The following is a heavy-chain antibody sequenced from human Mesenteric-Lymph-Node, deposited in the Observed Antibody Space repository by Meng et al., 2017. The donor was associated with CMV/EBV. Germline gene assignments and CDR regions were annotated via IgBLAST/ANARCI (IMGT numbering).Heavy chain of an antibody. CDR3: ARDRRGQGGWLDP. D-gene: IGHD1-26*01. CDR2: INPNSGGT. CDR1: GYTFTGYY. V-gene: IGHV1-2*02. Sequence: ASVKVSCKASGYTFTGYYLHWVRQAPGQGLEWMGWINPNSGGTNYAQKFQGRVTMTRDTSTSTVFMELSSLTSEDTALYYCARDRRGQGGWLDPWGQGTLVTVSS. J-gene: IGHJ5*02.